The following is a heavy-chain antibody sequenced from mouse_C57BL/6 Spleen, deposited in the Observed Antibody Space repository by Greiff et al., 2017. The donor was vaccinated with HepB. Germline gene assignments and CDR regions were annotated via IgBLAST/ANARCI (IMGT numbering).Heavy chain of an antibody. J-gene: IGHJ4*01. CDR3: ARGKIKGSVVRYGMDY. CDR2: INPGSGGT. D-gene: IGHD1-1*01. Sequence: VQRVESGAELVRPGTSVKVSCKASGYAFTNYLIEWVKQRPGQGLEWIGEINPGSGGTNYNEKFKGKATLTADKSSSTAYMQLSSLTSEDSAVYFCARGKIKGSVVRYGMDYWGQGTSVTVSS. V-gene: IGHV1-54*01. CDR1: GYAFTNYL.